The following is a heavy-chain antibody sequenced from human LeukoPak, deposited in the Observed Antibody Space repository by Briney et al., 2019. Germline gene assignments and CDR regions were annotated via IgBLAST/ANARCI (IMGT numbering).Heavy chain of an antibody. CDR3: ARDQVYYDSSGYPHYYFDY. Sequence: GGSLRLSCAASGFTLSSYSMNWVRQAPGKGLEWVSYISSSSSTIYYADSVKGRFTISRDNAKNSLYLQMNSLRDEDTAVYYCARDQVYYDSSGYPHYYFDYWGQGTLVTVSS. V-gene: IGHV3-48*02. D-gene: IGHD3-22*01. J-gene: IGHJ4*02. CDR2: ISSSSSTI. CDR1: GFTLSSYS.